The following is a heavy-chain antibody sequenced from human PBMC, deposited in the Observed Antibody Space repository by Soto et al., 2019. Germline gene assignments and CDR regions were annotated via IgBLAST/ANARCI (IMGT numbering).Heavy chain of an antibody. CDR2: IYWDDDK. CDR3: ARGGWTTYYSPFVDY. V-gene: IGHV2-5*02. J-gene: IGHJ4*02. D-gene: IGHD3-10*01. Sequence: QITLKESGPTLLKPTQPLTLTCTFSGFSLSTSGVGVGWIRQPPGKALEWLALIYWDDDKRYRPSLKSRLTSTKDTSKNQVVLTLAKLDTVDTATYYCARGGWTTYYSPFVDYWGQGTLVTVSS. CDR1: GFSLSTSGVG.